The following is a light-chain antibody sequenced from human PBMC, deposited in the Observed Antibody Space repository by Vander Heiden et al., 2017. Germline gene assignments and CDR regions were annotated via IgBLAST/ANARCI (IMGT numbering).Light chain of an antibody. J-gene: IGLJ2*01. CDR3: SSYTSSTTPVA. CDR1: SSDVGSDNR. Sequence: QSALTPPPSVSGSPGQSVPLSCTGTSSDVGSDNRVSWYQQPPGTAPKLMIYEVTKRPSGVPDRFSGSKSGNTASLTISGLQAEDEADYYCSSYTSSTTPVAFGGGTKLTVL. V-gene: IGLV2-18*02. CDR2: EVT.